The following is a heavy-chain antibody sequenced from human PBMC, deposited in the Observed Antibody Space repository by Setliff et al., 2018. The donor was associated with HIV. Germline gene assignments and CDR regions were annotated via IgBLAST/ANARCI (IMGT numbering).Heavy chain of an antibody. D-gene: IGHD3-10*01. V-gene: IGHV3-23*01. CDR1: RFTFSNYA. CDR2: ISGSGGST. J-gene: IGHJ4*02. Sequence: GGSLRLSCAASRFTFSNYAMTWVRQAPGKGLEWVSVISGSGGSTYYADSVKGRFTISRDNSKNTLYLQMNRLRADDTAVYYCTTAVAQNWYGSGNENYWGQGTLVTVSS. CDR3: TTAVAQNWYGSGNENY.